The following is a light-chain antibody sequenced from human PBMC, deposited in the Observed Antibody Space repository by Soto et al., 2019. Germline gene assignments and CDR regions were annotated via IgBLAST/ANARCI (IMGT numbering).Light chain of an antibody. J-gene: IGLJ1*01. CDR2: EGS. CDR1: SSDVGSYDL. V-gene: IGLV2-23*01. CDR3: CSYAGSSTSRV. Sequence: QSVLTQPASVSGSPGQSITISCTGTSSDVGSYDLVSWYQQHPGKAPKLMIYEGSKRPSGVSNRFSGSKSGNTASLTISGLQAEDEADYYCCSYAGSSTSRVFGTGTKATVL.